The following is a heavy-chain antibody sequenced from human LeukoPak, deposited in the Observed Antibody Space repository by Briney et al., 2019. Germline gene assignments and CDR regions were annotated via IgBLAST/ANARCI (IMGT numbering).Heavy chain of an antibody. J-gene: IGHJ4*02. CDR1: GFTFSSYA. CDR3: ARAITMVRGVIAPHGY. Sequence: PGGSLRLSCAASGFTFSSYAMSWVRQAPGKGLEWVSAISGSGGSTYYADSVKGRFTISRDNSKNTLYLQMNSLRAEDTAVYYCARAITMVRGVIAPHGYWGQGTLVTVSS. V-gene: IGHV3-23*01. CDR2: ISGSGGST. D-gene: IGHD3-10*01.